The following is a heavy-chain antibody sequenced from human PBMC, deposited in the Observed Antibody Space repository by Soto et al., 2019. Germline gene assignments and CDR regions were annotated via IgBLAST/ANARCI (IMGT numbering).Heavy chain of an antibody. V-gene: IGHV1-46*01. CDR3: AREENCSGGTCYSEYFHR. CDR1: GYLFTAYS. Sequence: GASAKVSCKASGYLFTAYSMHWVRLAPGQGLEWMGVVNPSGGSTKYAQNFQGRVTMTRDTSTTTIYMELSSLRSDDTAIYYCAREENCSGGTCYSEYFHRWGQGTLVTVSS. J-gene: IGHJ1*01. D-gene: IGHD2-15*01. CDR2: VNPSGGST.